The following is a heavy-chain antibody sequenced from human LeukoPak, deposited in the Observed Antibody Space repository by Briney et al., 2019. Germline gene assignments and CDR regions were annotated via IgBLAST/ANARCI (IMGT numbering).Heavy chain of an antibody. CDR1: GYTFTGYY. D-gene: IGHD1-1*01. CDR3: ARDPNGRHYYYYMDV. CDR2: INPNSGGT. V-gene: IGHV1-2*02. Sequence: ASVKVSCKASGYTFTGYYMHWVRQAPGQGLEWMGWINPNSGGTNYAQKFQGRVTMTRDTSISTAYMELSRLRSDDTAVYYCARDPNGRHYYYYMDVWGKGTTVTVSS. J-gene: IGHJ6*03.